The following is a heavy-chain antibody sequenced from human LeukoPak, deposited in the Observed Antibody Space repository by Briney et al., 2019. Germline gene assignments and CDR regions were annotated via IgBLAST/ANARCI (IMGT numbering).Heavy chain of an antibody. J-gene: IGHJ4*02. D-gene: IGHD2-2*01. Sequence: ASVKVSYKASGYTFTSYGISWVRQAPGQGLEWMGWISAYNGNTNYAQKLQGRVTMTTDTSTSTAYMELRSLRSDDTAVYYCASYCSSTSCWDSFDYWGQGTLVTVSS. CDR3: ASYCSSTSCWDSFDY. CDR1: GYTFTSYG. CDR2: ISAYNGNT. V-gene: IGHV1-18*01.